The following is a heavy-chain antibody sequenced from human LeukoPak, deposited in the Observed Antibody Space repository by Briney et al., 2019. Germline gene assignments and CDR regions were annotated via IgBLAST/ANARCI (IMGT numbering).Heavy chain of an antibody. CDR1: ELTFSGYA. CDR2: IGSDSTHI. Sequence: PGGSLRLSCEGSELTFSGYAMKWVRQAPGKGLQWVSVIGSDSTHIHYADSVRGRFTISRDNSRKTLYLQMNSLRVEDTAVYYCAILPGYSSGWYEVNYWGQGTLVTVSS. CDR3: AILPGYSSGWYEVNY. J-gene: IGHJ4*02. V-gene: IGHV3-23*01. D-gene: IGHD6-13*01.